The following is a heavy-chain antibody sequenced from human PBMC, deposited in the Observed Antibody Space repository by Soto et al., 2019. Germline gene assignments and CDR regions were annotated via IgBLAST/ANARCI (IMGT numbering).Heavy chain of an antibody. V-gene: IGHV3-48*02. CDR3: AREFGGRYRIFDC. Sequence: EVQLVESGGGLVQPGGSLRLSCAASGFTFKSYTMHWVRQAPGKGLEWLSYISTTSTTIYYADSVKGRFTISRDNAKNSLYLQMSSLRDDDTAVYFCAREFGGRYRIFDCWGQGTLVTVSS. CDR2: ISTTSTTI. J-gene: IGHJ4*02. D-gene: IGHD3-16*02. CDR1: GFTFKSYT.